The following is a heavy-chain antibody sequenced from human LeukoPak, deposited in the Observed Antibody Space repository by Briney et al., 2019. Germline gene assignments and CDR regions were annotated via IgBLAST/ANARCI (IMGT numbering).Heavy chain of an antibody. J-gene: IGHJ4*02. V-gene: IGHV4-61*02. D-gene: IGHD5-24*01. CDR2: IYTSGST. Sequence: SETLSLTCTVSGGSISSGSYYWSWIRQPAGKGLEWIGRIYTSGSTNYNPSLKSRVTISVATSKNQFSLKLSSVTAADTAVYYCAREKRDGYNYFDYWGQGTLVTVSS. CDR3: AREKRDGYNYFDY. CDR1: GGSISSGSYY.